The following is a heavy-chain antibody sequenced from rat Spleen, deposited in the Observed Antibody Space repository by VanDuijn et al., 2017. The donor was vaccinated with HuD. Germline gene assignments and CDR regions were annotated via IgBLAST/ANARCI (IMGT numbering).Heavy chain of an antibody. V-gene: IGHV5-31*01. J-gene: IGHJ3*01. CDR1: GFTFNNYW. CDR2: ITYDGGST. CDR3: AKISGFPY. Sequence: EVKLVESGGGLVQPGRSLRLSCAASGFTFNNYWMTWIRQAPGKGLEWVASITYDGGSTYYADSVKGRFTISRDNAENTVYLQMNSLRSEDTATYYCAKISGFPYWGHGTLVTVSS.